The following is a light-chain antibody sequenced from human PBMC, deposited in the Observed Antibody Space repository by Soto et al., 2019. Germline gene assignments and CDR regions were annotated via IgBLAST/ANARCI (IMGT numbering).Light chain of an antibody. J-gene: IGLJ1*01. CDR1: NIGTKS. CDR3: QVWNSYSEHYV. CDR2: DGA. Sequence: SYELTQPSSLSVAPGQTARIPWGGDNIGTKSVHWYRQRPGQDPVFVVYDGAIRPSGTPDRVSGSNSGNTATLTISRVEAGDEADYYCQVWNSYSEHYVFGGGTKVTVL. V-gene: IGLV3-21*02.